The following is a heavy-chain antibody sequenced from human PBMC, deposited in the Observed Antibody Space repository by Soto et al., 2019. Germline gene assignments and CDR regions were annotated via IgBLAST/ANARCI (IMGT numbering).Heavy chain of an antibody. CDR1: GFTFSSYA. V-gene: IGHV3-30-3*01. CDR3: ARDGPGGSSSWYDGAWFDP. J-gene: IGHJ5*02. CDR2: ISYDGSNK. Sequence: QVQLVESGGGVVQPGRSLRLSCAASGFTFSSYAMHWVRQAPGKGLEWVAVISYDGSNKYYADSVKGRFTISRDNSKNTLYLQMNSLRAEDTAVYYCARDGPGGSSSWYDGAWFDPWGQGTLVTVSS. D-gene: IGHD6-13*01.